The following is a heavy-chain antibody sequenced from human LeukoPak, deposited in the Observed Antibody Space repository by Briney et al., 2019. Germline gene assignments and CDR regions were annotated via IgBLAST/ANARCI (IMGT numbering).Heavy chain of an antibody. CDR2: IISSSSYI. D-gene: IGHD6-13*01. CDR3: ARGIAAAGPEYFQH. V-gene: IGHV3-21*01. J-gene: IGHJ1*01. Sequence: GGSLRLSCAASGFTFSSYSMNWVRQAPGKGLGWVSSIISSSSYIYYADSVKGRFTISRDNAKNSLYLQMNSLRAEDTAVYYCARGIAAAGPEYFQHWGQGTLVTVSS. CDR1: GFTFSSYS.